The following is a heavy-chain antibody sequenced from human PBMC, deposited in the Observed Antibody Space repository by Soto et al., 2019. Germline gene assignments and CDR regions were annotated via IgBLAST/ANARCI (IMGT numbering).Heavy chain of an antibody. J-gene: IGHJ6*02. Sequence: EVQLVESGGGLVQPGGSLRLSCAASGFTFSLYSMSWVRQAPGKGLEWVSYISRSSTGIHYADSVKGRFTISRDDATNSRHLQMNSLRDGDTAVYYCARAVTWGLHVWGQGTTVSISS. V-gene: IGHV3-48*02. D-gene: IGHD3-10*01. CDR3: ARAVTWGLHV. CDR2: ISRSSTGI. CDR1: GFTFSLYS.